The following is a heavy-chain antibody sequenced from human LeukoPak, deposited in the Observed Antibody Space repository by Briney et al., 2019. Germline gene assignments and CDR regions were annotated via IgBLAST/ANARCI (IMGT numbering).Heavy chain of an antibody. CDR2: IIPIFGTA. D-gene: IGHD6-19*01. J-gene: IGHJ3*02. CDR1: GGTFSSYA. Sequence: SVKVSCKASGGTFSSYAISWVRQAPGQGLEWMGGIIPIFGTANYAQKFQGRVTITADESTSTAYMELSSLRSEDTAVYYCARDTGSGWNHDAFDIWGQGTMVTVSS. CDR3: ARDTGSGWNHDAFDI. V-gene: IGHV1-69*13.